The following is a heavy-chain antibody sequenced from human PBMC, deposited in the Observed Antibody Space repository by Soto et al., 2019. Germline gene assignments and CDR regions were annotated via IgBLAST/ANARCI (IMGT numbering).Heavy chain of an antibody. CDR2: ISSNSAYI. CDR1: GFTFRSFT. CDR3: TRDASRDSSARGWFDP. Sequence: GGSLRLSCAASGFTFRSFTMNWVRQAPGKGLEWVSTISSNSAYIYYTDALRGRFTISRDNAKNSLHLQMNSLRAEDTAVYYCTRDASRDSSARGWFDPWGPGTLVTVSS. J-gene: IGHJ5*02. V-gene: IGHV3-21*01. D-gene: IGHD6-13*01.